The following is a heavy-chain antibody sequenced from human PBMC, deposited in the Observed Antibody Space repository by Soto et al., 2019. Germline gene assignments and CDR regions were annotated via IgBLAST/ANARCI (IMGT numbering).Heavy chain of an antibody. J-gene: IGHJ3*02. CDR2: INAGNGNT. Sequence: QAPGQRLEWMGWINAGNGNTKYSQKFQGRVTITRDTSASTAYMELSSLRSEDTAVYYCARIRQWLGAFDIWGQGTMVTVSS. V-gene: IGHV1-3*01. CDR3: ARIRQWLGAFDI. D-gene: IGHD6-19*01.